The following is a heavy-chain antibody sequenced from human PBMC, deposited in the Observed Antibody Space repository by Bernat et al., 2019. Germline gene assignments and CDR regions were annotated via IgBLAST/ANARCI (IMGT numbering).Heavy chain of an antibody. D-gene: IGHD6-13*01. J-gene: IGHJ6*02. Sequence: QVQLVESGGGVVQPGRSLRLSCAASGFTFSSYGMHWVRQAPGKGLEWVAVIWYDGSNKYYAASVEGRFTISRDNSKNTLYLQMNSLRAEDTAVYYCARETYSSSWHYYYYYGMDVWGQGTTVTVSS. CDR1: GFTFSSYG. V-gene: IGHV3-33*01. CDR2: IWYDGSNK. CDR3: ARETYSSSWHYYYYYGMDV.